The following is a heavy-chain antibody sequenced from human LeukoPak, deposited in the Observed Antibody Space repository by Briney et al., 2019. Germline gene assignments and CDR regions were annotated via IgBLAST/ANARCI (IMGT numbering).Heavy chain of an antibody. Sequence: ASVKVSCKASGYTFTSYGISWVRQAPGQGLEWMGWISAYNGNTNYAQKLQGRVTMTTDTSTSTAYMELRSLRSDDTAVYYCARGDGRQQLVNVGDYWGQGTLVTVSS. D-gene: IGHD6-13*01. CDR3: ARGDGRQQLVNVGDY. V-gene: IGHV1-18*01. J-gene: IGHJ4*02. CDR1: GYTFTSYG. CDR2: ISAYNGNT.